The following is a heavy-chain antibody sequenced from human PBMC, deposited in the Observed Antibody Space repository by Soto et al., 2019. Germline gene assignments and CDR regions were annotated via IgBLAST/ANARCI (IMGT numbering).Heavy chain of an antibody. CDR1: GFTFSNYG. Sequence: PGGSLRLSCAVSGFTFSNYGMSWVRRAPGRGLEWVSVISGSGDSTYYADSVKGRFTISRDNSKNTLYLQMNSLRAEDTAVYYCAKRRVVVAAALASYYYGMDVWGQGTTVTVS. J-gene: IGHJ6*02. CDR2: ISGSGDST. D-gene: IGHD2-15*01. CDR3: AKRRVVVAAALASYYYGMDV. V-gene: IGHV3-23*01.